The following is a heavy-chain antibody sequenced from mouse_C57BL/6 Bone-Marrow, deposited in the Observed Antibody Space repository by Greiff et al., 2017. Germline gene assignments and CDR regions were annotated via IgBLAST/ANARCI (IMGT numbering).Heavy chain of an antibody. D-gene: IGHD1-1*01. CDR2: IDPSDSET. Sequence: VQLQQPGAELVRPGSSVKLSCKASGYTFTSYWMHWVKQRPIQGLEWIGNIDPSDSETHYNQKFKDKATLTVDKSSSTAYMKLSSLTSEDSAFYYCARSGDYGSSYVAYWGQGTLVTVSA. V-gene: IGHV1-52*01. J-gene: IGHJ3*01. CDR1: GYTFTSYW. CDR3: ARSGDYGSSYVAY.